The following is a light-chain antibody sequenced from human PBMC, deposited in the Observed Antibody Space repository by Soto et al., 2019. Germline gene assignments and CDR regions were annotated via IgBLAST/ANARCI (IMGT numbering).Light chain of an antibody. CDR1: QSVSSN. J-gene: IGKJ1*01. Sequence: IVMKQSPATLSTSPGERATLSCRVSQSVSSNLAWYQQKPGQAPRLLIYGASTRATGIPARFSGSGSGTESTLTIRSLQSEDFAVYYSRQYNNWPQTFGQGTKVDIK. V-gene: IGKV3-15*01. CDR3: RQYNNWPQT. CDR2: GAS.